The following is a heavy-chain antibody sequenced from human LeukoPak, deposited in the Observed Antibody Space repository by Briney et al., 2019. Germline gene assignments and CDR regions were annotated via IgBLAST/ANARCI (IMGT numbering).Heavy chain of an antibody. Sequence: SETLSLTCAVYGGSFSGYYWSWIRQPPGKGLEWIGEINHSGSTNYNPSLKSRVTISVDTSKNQFSLKLSSVTAADTAVYYCAREGGPYYYDSSGYYYGPFDYWGQGTLVTVSS. CDR2: INHSGST. J-gene: IGHJ4*02. V-gene: IGHV4-34*01. CDR1: GGSFSGYY. D-gene: IGHD3-22*01. CDR3: AREGGPYYYDSSGYYYGPFDY.